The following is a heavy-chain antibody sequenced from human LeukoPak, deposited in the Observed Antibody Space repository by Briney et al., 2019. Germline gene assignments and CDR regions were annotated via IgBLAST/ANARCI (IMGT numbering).Heavy chain of an antibody. CDR3: ARRYSSNWYVRYFDH. J-gene: IGHJ4*02. CDR1: GFSLSTSGVG. D-gene: IGHD6-13*01. Sequence: SGPTLVKPTQTLTLTCTFSGFSLSTSGVGVGWIRQPPGKGLEWIASIHYSGGTYYNPSLKSRVTISVDTSKNQFSLKLNSVTAADTAVYYCARRYSSNWYVRYFDHWGQGTPVTVSS. CDR2: IHYSGGT. V-gene: IGHV4-39*01.